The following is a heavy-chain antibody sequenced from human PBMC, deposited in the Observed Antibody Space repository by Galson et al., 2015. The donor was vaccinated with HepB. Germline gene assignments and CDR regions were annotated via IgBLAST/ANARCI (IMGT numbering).Heavy chain of an antibody. D-gene: IGHD1-26*01. CDR3: AKDSRARVGATFFDY. CDR2: ISGSGGST. CDR1: GFTFSSYA. Sequence: SLRLSCAASGFTFSSYAMSWVRQAPGKGLEWVSAISGSGGSTNYADSVKGRFTISRDNSKNTLYLQMNSLRAEDTAVYYCAKDSRARVGATFFDYWGQGTLVTVSS. J-gene: IGHJ4*02. V-gene: IGHV3-23*01.